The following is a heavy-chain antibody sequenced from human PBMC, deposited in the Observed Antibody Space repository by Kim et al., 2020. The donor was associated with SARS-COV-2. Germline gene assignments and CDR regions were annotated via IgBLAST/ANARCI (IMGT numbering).Heavy chain of an antibody. D-gene: IGHD6-13*01. Sequence: ADPVKGRINISRDNSKNTLNLQMNRLRAEDTAVYDCAKEGSDSSWPSFDYWGQGTLVTVSS. CDR3: AKEGSDSSWPSFDY. V-gene: IGHV3-30*02. J-gene: IGHJ4*02.